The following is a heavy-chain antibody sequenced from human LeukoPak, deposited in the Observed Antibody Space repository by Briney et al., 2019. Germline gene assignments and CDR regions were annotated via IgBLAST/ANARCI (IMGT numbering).Heavy chain of an antibody. Sequence: GGSLRLSCAASGFTFDDYAMHWVRQAPGKGLEWVSLISWDGGSTYYADSVKGRFTISRDNSKNSLYLQMNSLSAEDTALYYCAKDITGDCSGGSCYYFDYWGQGTLVTVSS. D-gene: IGHD2-15*01. CDR1: GFTFDDYA. CDR3: AKDITGDCSGGSCYYFDY. J-gene: IGHJ4*02. CDR2: ISWDGGST. V-gene: IGHV3-43D*03.